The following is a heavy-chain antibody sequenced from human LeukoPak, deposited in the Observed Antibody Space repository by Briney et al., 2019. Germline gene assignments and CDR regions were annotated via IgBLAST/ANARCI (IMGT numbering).Heavy chain of an antibody. Sequence: GGSLRLSCAASGFTFSSYAMSWVRQAPGKGLEWVSGISWNSGSIGYADSVKGRFTIPRDNAKNSLYLQMNSLRAEDTALYYCAKAYSSGWQNFDYWGQGTLVTVSS. D-gene: IGHD6-19*01. CDR3: AKAYSSGWQNFDY. CDR1: GFTFSSYA. V-gene: IGHV3-9*01. CDR2: ISWNSGSI. J-gene: IGHJ4*02.